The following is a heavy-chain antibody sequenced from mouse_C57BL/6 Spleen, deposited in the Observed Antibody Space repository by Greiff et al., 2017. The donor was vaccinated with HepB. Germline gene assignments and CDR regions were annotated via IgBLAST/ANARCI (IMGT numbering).Heavy chain of an antibody. CDR3: ANSNHWYFDV. J-gene: IGHJ1*03. CDR1: GYSITSGYY. V-gene: IGHV3-6*01. Sequence: EVQLQESGPGLVKPSQSLSLTCSVTGYSITSGYYWNWIRQFPGNKLEWMGYISYDGSNNYNPSLKNRISITRDTSKNQFFLKLNSVTTEDTATYYCANSNHWYFDVWGTGTTVTVSS. D-gene: IGHD2-5*01. CDR2: ISYDGSN.